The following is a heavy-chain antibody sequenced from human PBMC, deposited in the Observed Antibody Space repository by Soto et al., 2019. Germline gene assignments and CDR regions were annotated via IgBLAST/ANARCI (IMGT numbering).Heavy chain of an antibody. CDR2: SSGGSDHT. Sequence: EVQLLESGGGLVQPGGSLRLSCAASGFTFSSFTMSWVRQAPGKGLEWVSASSGGSDHTYYANSVRGRFTISRDNSKITLYLQMSSLSAEDTAVYYCAKESPKLSAFVYLDYWGQGTLVTVSS. J-gene: IGHJ4*02. CDR3: AKESPKLSAFVYLDY. CDR1: GFTFSSFT. D-gene: IGHD1-26*01. V-gene: IGHV3-23*01.